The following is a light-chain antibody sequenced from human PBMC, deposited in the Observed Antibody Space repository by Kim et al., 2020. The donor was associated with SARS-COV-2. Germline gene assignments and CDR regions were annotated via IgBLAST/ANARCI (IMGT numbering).Light chain of an antibody. Sequence: DIQMTQSPSSLSASVGDRVTIACRASQSINTYLNWYQQKPGKAPKLLIYAASTLQSGVPSRFSGSRSGTDFTLTISSLQPEDFATYYCQQSHSAPLLTFGGGTKLEI. V-gene: IGKV1-39*01. CDR2: AAS. CDR1: QSINTY. J-gene: IGKJ4*01. CDR3: QQSHSAPLLT.